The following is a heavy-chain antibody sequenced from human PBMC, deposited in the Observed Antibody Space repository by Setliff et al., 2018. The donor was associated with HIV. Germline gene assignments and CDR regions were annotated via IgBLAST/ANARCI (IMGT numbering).Heavy chain of an antibody. J-gene: IGHJ4*02. CDR2: IYSGGST. V-gene: IGHV3-66*02. CDR3: ARVRLYNAAPDY. D-gene: IGHD3-10*01. CDR1: GFTVSGYY. Sequence: GGSLRLSCAASGFTVSGYYMAWVRQAPGKGLEWVSTIYSGGSTYHADSVKGRFTLSRDSSKNTLSLQMNSLRPEDTAVYYCARVRLYNAAPDYWGQGTLVTVSS.